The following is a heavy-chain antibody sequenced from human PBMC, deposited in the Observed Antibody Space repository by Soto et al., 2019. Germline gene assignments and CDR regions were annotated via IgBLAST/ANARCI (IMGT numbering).Heavy chain of an antibody. V-gene: IGHV1-69*05. D-gene: IGHD5-12*01. CDR3: ARRGYDYVRGFNWFDP. Sequence: QVQLVQSGAEVKKPGSSVKVSCKASGGTFSSYAISWVRQAPGQGLEWMGGIIPIFGTANYAQKFQGRVTITSGEDTIXAYMELSSLRSEDTAVYYCARRGYDYVRGFNWFDPWGQGTLVTVSS. J-gene: IGHJ5*02. CDR2: IIPIFGTA. CDR1: GGTFSSYA.